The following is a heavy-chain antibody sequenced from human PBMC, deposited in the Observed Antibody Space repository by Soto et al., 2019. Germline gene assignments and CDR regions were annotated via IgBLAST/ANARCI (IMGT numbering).Heavy chain of an antibody. Sequence: QVQLQESGPGLVKPSQTLSLTCTVSGGSISSGDYYWSWIRQPPGKGLEWIGYIYYSGSTYYNPSLKSRVNISVDTSKNQFSLKLSSVTAADTAVYYCARSLVVGAYHDAFDIWGQGTMVTVSS. V-gene: IGHV4-30-4*01. J-gene: IGHJ3*02. CDR2: IYYSGST. CDR1: GGSISSGDYY. CDR3: ARSLVVGAYHDAFDI. D-gene: IGHD1-26*01.